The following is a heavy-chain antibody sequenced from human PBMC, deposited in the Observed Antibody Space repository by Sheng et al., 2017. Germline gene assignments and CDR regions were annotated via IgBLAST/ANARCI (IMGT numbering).Heavy chain of an antibody. Sequence: QVQLVQSGAEVKKPGSSVKVSCKASGGTFSSYAISWVRQAPGQGLEWMGGIIPIFGTANYAQKFQGRVTITADESTSTAYMELSSLRSEDTAVYYCASRGGSTVTTWYYFDYWGQGTLVTVSS. V-gene: IGHV1-69*13. CDR2: IIPIFGTA. CDR1: GGTFSSYA. J-gene: IGHJ4*02. CDR3: ASRGGSTVTTWYYFDY. D-gene: IGHD4-17*01.